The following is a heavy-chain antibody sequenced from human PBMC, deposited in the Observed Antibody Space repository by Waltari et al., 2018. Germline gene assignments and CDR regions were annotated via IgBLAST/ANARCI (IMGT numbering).Heavy chain of an antibody. D-gene: IGHD3-22*01. V-gene: IGHV1-24*01. J-gene: IGHJ4*02. CDR3: ATPRYYDSSGRNYFDY. CDR1: GYTLPELS. Sequence: QVQLVQSGAEVKKPGASLKVSCKVSGYTLPELSLHWLRQAPGKGLEWMGGFDPEDGETIYAQKFQGRVTMTEDTSTDTAYMELSSLRSEDTAVYYCATPRYYDSSGRNYFDYWGQGTLVTVSS. CDR2: FDPEDGET.